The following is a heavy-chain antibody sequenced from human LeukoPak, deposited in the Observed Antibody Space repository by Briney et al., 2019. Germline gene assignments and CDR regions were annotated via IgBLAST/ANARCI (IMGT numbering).Heavy chain of an antibody. CDR1: GGSTSSYY. CDR3: ARRGRNSSGWQDYL. CDR2: IYHTGST. D-gene: IGHD6-25*01. V-gene: IGHV4-59*01. Sequence: SETLSLTCTVSGGSTSSYYWSWIRQPPGKGLEWIANIYHTGSTNYNPSLSSRVTTSIDTAKNQFSLKLTSVTAADTAVYYCARRGRNSSGWQDYLWGQGTLVTVSS. J-gene: IGHJ4*02.